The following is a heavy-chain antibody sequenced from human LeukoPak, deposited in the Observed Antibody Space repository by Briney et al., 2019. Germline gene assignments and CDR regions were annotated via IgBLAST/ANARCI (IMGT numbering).Heavy chain of an antibody. J-gene: IGHJ6*03. D-gene: IGHD2-15*01. V-gene: IGHV1-2*02. CDR1: GYTFTGYY. CDR3: ARGLGYCSGGSCKNNYYYYMDV. Sequence: ASVKVSCKASGYTFTGYYMHWVRQAPGQGLEWMGWINPNSGGTNYAQKFQGRVTMTRDTSISTAYMEPSRLRSDDTAVYYCARGLGYCSGGSCKNNYYYYMDVWGKGTTVTISS. CDR2: INPNSGGT.